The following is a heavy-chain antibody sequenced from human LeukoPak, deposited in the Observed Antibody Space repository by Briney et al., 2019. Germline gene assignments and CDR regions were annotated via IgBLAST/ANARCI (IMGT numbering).Heavy chain of an antibody. CDR1: GFTFSSYA. Sequence: GRSLRLSCAASGFTFSSYAMHWVRQAPGKGLEWVAVISYDGSNKYYADSVKGRFTISRDNSKNTLYLQMNSLRAEDTAVYYCARGSYMGRNCFDPWAQETRVTVSS. V-gene: IGHV3-30-3*01. CDR3: ARGSYMGRNCFDP. J-gene: IGHJ5*02. D-gene: IGHD3-10*01. CDR2: ISYDGSNK.